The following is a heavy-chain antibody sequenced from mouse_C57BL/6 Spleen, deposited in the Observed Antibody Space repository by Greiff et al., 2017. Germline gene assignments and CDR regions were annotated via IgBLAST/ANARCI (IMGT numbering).Heavy chain of an antibody. D-gene: IGHD2-4*01. J-gene: IGHJ3*01. CDR1: GFTFSDYG. CDR3: ARNDYDVPFAY. V-gene: IGHV5-17*01. Sequence: EVQVVESGGGLVKPGGSLKLSCAASGFTFSDYGMHWVRQAPEKGLEWVAYISSGSSTIYYADTVKGRFTLSRDNAKNTLFLQMTRLRSEDTAMYYCARNDYDVPFAYWGQGTLVTVSA. CDR2: ISSGSSTI.